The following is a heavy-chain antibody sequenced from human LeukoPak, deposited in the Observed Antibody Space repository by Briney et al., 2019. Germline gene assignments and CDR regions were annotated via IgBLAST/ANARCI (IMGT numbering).Heavy chain of an antibody. D-gene: IGHD3-22*01. CDR3: ARSSEGRYYYDSNGYTYFYYYMDV. J-gene: IGHJ6*03. CDR1: GGSISSYY. CDR2: IHYSGST. Sequence: SETLSLTCTVSGGSISSYYWSWIRQPPGKGLEWIGYIHYSGSTNYNPSLKSRVTISVDTSKNQFSLKLSSVTAADTAVYYCARSSEGRYYYDSNGYTYFYYYMDVWGKGTTVTISS. V-gene: IGHV4-59*01.